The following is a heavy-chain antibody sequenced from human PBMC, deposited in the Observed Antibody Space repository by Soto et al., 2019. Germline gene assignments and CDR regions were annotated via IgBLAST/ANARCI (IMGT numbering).Heavy chain of an antibody. V-gene: IGHV4-30-2*01. CDR2: IYHSGST. Sequence: QLQLQESGSGLVKPSQTLSLTCAVSGGSISSGGYSWSWIRQPPGKGLEWIGYIYHSGSTYYNPSLKRLLTLSVDRSKNQFSLKLVSVSAAHTAVHYIARLLGPWGQGTLVTVSS. CDR3: ARLLGP. J-gene: IGHJ5*02. CDR1: GGSISSGGYS. D-gene: IGHD1-26*01.